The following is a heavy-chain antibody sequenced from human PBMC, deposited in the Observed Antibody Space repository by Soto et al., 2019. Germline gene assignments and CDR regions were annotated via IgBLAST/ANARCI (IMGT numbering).Heavy chain of an antibody. D-gene: IGHD3-10*01. CDR1: GGSISSSSYY. V-gene: IGHV4-39*01. Sequence: PSETLSLTCTVSGGSISSSSYYWGWIRQPPGKGLEWIGSIYYSGSTYYNPSLKSRVTISVDTSKNQFSLKLSSVTAADTAVYYCARGGSGIGGYRWNYYYYYGMDVWGQGTTVTVSS. CDR3: ARGGSGIGGYRWNYYYYYGMDV. CDR2: IYYSGST. J-gene: IGHJ6*02.